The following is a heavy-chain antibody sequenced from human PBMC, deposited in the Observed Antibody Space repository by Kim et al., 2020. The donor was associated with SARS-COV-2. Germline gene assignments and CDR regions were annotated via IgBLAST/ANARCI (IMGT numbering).Heavy chain of an antibody. Sequence: GGSLRLSCAASGFTFSSYAMSWVRQAPGKGLEWVSAVSPSGGSTYYPDSVRGRFTISRDNSKNTLYLQMKSLRAEDTAVSYCAKASDQVATTHREGMDV. CDR3: AKASDQVATTHREGMDV. CDR2: VSPSGGST. CDR1: GFTFSSYA. D-gene: IGHD5-12*01. V-gene: IGHV3-23*01. J-gene: IGHJ6*01.